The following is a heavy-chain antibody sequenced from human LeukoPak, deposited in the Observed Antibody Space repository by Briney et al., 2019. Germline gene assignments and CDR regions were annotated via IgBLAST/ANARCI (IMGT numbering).Heavy chain of an antibody. CDR1: GGSISSYY. CDR3: ARGARVVVVITTGWYFDL. D-gene: IGHD3-22*01. Sequence: PSETLSLTCTVSGGSISSYYWSWIRQPPGKGLEWIGYIYYSGSTNYNPSLKSRVTISVDTSKNQFSLKLSSVTAADTAVYYCARGARVVVVITTGWYFDLWGPGTLVTVSS. CDR2: IYYSGST. J-gene: IGHJ2*01. V-gene: IGHV4-59*01.